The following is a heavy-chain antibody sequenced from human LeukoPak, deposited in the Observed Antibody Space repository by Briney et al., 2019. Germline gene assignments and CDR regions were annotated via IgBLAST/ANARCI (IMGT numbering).Heavy chain of an antibody. D-gene: IGHD3-3*01. Sequence: SVRVSCKASGGTFSSYTISWVRQAPGQGLEWMGRIIPILGIANYAQKFQGRVTITADKSTSTAYMELSSLRSEDTAVYYCAREKRRFLEWLPLDYWGQGTLVTVSS. CDR2: IIPILGIA. CDR1: GGTFSSYT. V-gene: IGHV1-69*04. CDR3: AREKRRFLEWLPLDY. J-gene: IGHJ4*02.